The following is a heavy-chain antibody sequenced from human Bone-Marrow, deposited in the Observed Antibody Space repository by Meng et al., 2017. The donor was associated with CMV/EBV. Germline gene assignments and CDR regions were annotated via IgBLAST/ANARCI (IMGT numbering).Heavy chain of an antibody. V-gene: IGHV3-13*03. Sequence: GGSLRLSCAACGFTFSSYDMHWVRQATGKGLEWVSAIGTAGDTYYPGSVKGQFTISRDNAKNSLHLQMNSLRAEDTAVYYCAQLGLYCSSTSCPDYWGQGTLVTVSS. CDR1: GFTFSSYD. CDR2: IGTAGDT. CDR3: AQLGLYCSSTSCPDY. J-gene: IGHJ4*02. D-gene: IGHD2-2*01.